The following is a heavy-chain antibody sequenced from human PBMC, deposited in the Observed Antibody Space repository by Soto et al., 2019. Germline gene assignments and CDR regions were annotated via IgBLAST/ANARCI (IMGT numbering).Heavy chain of an antibody. J-gene: IGHJ3*02. V-gene: IGHV4-59*01. CDR2: IYYSGST. CDR1: GGSISSYY. D-gene: IGHD4-17*01. CDR3: ARFEYGDYPDTFDI. Sequence: SDTLSLTCTASGGSISSYYWSWIRQLPGKGLEWIGYIYYSGSTNYNPSLKSRVTISLDTYKNQFSLKLSSVTAANTAVYYCARFEYGDYPDTFDIWGEGTMVT.